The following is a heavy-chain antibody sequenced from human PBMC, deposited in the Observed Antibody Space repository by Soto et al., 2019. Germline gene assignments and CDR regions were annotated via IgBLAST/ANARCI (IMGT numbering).Heavy chain of an antibody. D-gene: IGHD5-12*01. J-gene: IGHJ4*02. Sequence: QVQLQESGPGLVKPSETLSLTCSVSGGSITGYYWNWVRQPPGKGLEWIGYIYFSGTTNYNPSLKRRLTISVDTAKNQFSLRLSSVTAADTAVYYCVRGYGGYNHYFDSWGQGTLVTVSS. CDR3: VRGYGGYNHYFDS. V-gene: IGHV4-59*01. CDR2: IYFSGTT. CDR1: GGSITGYY.